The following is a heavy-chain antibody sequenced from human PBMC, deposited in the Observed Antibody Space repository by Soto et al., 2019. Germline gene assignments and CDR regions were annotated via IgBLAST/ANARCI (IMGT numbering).Heavy chain of an antibody. CDR2: IYYSGST. CDR1: GGSISSSSYY. CDR3: ARLMGASSGWYEDYFDY. V-gene: IGHV4-39*01. D-gene: IGHD6-19*01. Sequence: SETLSLTCTVSGGSISSSSYYWGWIRQPPGKGLEWIGSIYYSGSTYYNPSLKSRVTISVDTSKNQFSLKLSSVTAADTAVYYCARLMGASSGWYEDYFDYWGQGTLVTVSS. J-gene: IGHJ4*02.